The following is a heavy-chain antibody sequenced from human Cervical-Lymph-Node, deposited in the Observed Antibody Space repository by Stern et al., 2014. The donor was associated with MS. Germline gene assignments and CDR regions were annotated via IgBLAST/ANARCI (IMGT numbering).Heavy chain of an antibody. J-gene: IGHJ4*02. Sequence: CMHWVRQAPGQGLEWMGRINPNNGGTDFAQKFQGRVTMTRDSSISTAYMELSRLTSDDTAVYYCARDEGRGNYYDATGSFDYWGQGTLVTVSS. CDR1: C. V-gene: IGHV1-2*06. CDR2: INPNNGGT. D-gene: IGHD3-22*01. CDR3: ARDEGRGNYYDATGSFDY.